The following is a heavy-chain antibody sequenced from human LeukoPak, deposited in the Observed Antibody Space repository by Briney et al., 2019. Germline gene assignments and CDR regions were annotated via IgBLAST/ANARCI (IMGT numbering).Heavy chain of an antibody. CDR2: ISGSGEST. CDR3: AKRGSYFGGFDY. CDR1: GFAFSNFD. D-gene: IGHD3-10*01. J-gene: IGHJ4*02. Sequence: PGGSLRLSCAASGFAFSNFDMCWVRQAPGKGLEWVSAISGSGESTYYAESLKGRFTISRDNSKNTLYLQMNGLRVEDTAIYYCAKRGSYFGGFDYWGQGTLLTVPS. V-gene: IGHV3-23*01.